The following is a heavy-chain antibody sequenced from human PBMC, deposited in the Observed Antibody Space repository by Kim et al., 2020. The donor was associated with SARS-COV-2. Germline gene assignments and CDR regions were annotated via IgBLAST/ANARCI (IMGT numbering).Heavy chain of an antibody. J-gene: IGHJ4*02. Sequence: DGSHTNNADSVKDRFTVSRDNAKNTLYLQMNSLRVEDTAVYYCTRDKPIDYWGQGTLVTVSS. CDR2: DGSHT. CDR3: TRDKPIDY. V-gene: IGHV3-74*01.